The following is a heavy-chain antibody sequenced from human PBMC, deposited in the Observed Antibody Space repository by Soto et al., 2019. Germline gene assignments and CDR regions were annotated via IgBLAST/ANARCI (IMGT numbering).Heavy chain of an antibody. J-gene: IGHJ6*02. D-gene: IGHD3-10*01. V-gene: IGHV1-18*01. CDR2: ISAYNGNT. Sequence: GASVKVSCKASGYTFTSYGISWVRQAPGQGLEWMGWISAYNGNTNYAQKLQGRVTMTTDTSTSTAYMELRSLRSDDTAVYYCARVALTLVRGVSFYYYYGMDVWRQGHTVTVSS. CDR1: GYTFTSYG. CDR3: ARVALTLVRGVSFYYYYGMDV.